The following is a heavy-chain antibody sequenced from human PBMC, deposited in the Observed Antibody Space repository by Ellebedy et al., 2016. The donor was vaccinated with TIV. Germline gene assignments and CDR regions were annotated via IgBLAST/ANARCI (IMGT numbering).Heavy chain of an antibody. V-gene: IGHV3-7*01. CDR1: GFTFSSYW. J-gene: IGHJ4*02. D-gene: IGHD2-21*01. CDR3: ARVRKDAYFDY. Sequence: GGSLRLSXAASGFTFSSYWMSWVRQAPGKGLEWVANIKQDGSEKYYVDSVKGRFTISRDNAKNSLYLQMNSLRAEDTAVYYCARVRKDAYFDYWGQGTLVTVSS. CDR2: IKQDGSEK.